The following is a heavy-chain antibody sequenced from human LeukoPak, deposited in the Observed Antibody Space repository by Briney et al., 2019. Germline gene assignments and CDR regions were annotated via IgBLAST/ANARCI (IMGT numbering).Heavy chain of an antibody. Sequence: SETLSLTCAVSGGSFSGKYWTWIRQPPGKGLEWIGEITYSGSIYYNPSLKSRVTISVDTSKNQFSLKLNSVTAADTAVYYCARDLMTGGQGTLVTVSS. CDR3: ARDLMT. CDR1: GGSFSGKY. CDR2: ITYSGSI. V-gene: IGHV4-34*01. J-gene: IGHJ4*02.